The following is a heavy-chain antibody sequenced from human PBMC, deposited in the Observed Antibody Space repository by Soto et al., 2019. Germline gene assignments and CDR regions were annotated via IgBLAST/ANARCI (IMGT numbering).Heavy chain of an antibody. CDR1: GFTFSSYW. Sequence: GGSLRLSCAASGFTFSSYWMSWVRQAPGKGLEWVANIKQDGSEKYYVDSVKGRFTISRDNAKNSLYLQMNSLRAEDTAVYYCARSPYSSSSVYYYYGMDVSGQGTTDTVSS. CDR2: IKQDGSEK. CDR3: ARSPYSSSSVYYYYGMDV. J-gene: IGHJ6*01. V-gene: IGHV3-7*05. D-gene: IGHD6-6*01.